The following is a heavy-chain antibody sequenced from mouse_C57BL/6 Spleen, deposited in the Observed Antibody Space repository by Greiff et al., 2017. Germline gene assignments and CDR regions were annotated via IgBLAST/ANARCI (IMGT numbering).Heavy chain of an antibody. CDR1: GYTFTDYE. CDR3: TRRLRLRDYYAMDY. D-gene: IGHD3-2*02. CDR2: IDPETGGT. V-gene: IGHV1-15*01. J-gene: IGHJ4*01. Sequence: QVQLQQSGAELVRPGASVTLSCKASGYTFTDYEMHWVKQTPVHGLEWIGAIDPETGGTAYNQKFKGKAILTAEKSSSTAYMELRSLTSEDSAVYYCTRRLRLRDYYAMDYWGQGTSVTVSS.